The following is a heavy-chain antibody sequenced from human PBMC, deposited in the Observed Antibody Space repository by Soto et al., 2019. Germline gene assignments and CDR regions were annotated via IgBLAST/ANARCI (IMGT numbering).Heavy chain of an antibody. J-gene: IGHJ6*02. Sequence: ASVKVSCKASGYTFTSYDINWVRQATGQGLEWMGWMNPNSGNTGYAQKFQGRVTMTRNTSISTAYMELSSLRSEDTAVYYCAVVVVAATGPYYYGMDVWGQGTTVTVSS. V-gene: IGHV1-8*01. CDR1: GYTFTSYD. CDR2: MNPNSGNT. CDR3: AVVVVAATGPYYYGMDV. D-gene: IGHD2-15*01.